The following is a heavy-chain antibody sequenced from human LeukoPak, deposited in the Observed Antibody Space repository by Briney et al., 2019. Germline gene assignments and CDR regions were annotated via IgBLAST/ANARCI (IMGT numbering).Heavy chain of an antibody. CDR2: INSDGTST. J-gene: IGHJ4*02. V-gene: IGHV3-74*01. D-gene: IGHD3-22*01. Sequence: GGSLRLSCAASGFTFSDYWMHWVRQAPGKGLMWVSRINSDGTSTRYADSVQGRFIISRDNAKNSLYPQMNSLRAEDTAVYYCARGGDNSGYYFVDYWGQGTLVTVPS. CDR1: GFTFSDYW. CDR3: ARGGDNSGYYFVDY.